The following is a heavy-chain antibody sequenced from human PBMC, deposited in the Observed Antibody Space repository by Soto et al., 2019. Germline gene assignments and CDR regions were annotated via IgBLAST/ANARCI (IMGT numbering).Heavy chain of an antibody. CDR1: GFTFSSYW. D-gene: IGHD3-22*01. J-gene: IGHJ4*02. V-gene: IGHV3-7*05. CDR2: IKQDGSEK. CDR3: ASWVDYYDSSAPYYFVY. Sequence: PGGSLRLSCAASGFTFSSYWMSWVRQAPGKGLEWVANIKQDGSEKYYVDSVKGRFTISRDNAKNSLYLQMNSLRAEDTAVYYCASWVDYYDSSAPYYFVYWGQGTLVTVSS.